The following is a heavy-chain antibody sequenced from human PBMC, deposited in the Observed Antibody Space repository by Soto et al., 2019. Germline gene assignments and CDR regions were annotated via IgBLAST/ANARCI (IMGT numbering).Heavy chain of an antibody. Sequence: QLQLLQSGAEVKKPGSSVKVSCKASGGTFSSYAIHWVRQAPGQGLEWMGGTIPVIGTPTYAPEFQGRVTIAADASTSTAYLELTSLRSADTAVFYCATALWGSGFPQHFDYWGQGTLVTVSS. CDR1: GGTFSSYA. V-gene: IGHV1-69*01. CDR2: TIPVIGTP. CDR3: ATALWGSGFPQHFDY. J-gene: IGHJ4*02. D-gene: IGHD3-16*01.